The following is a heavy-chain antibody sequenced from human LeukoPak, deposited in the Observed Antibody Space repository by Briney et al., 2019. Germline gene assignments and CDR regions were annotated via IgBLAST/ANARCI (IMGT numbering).Heavy chain of an antibody. J-gene: IGHJ6*02. V-gene: IGHV3-53*01. D-gene: IGHD3-3*01. CDR1: GFTVSSNY. Sequence: PGGSLRLSCAASGFTVSSNYMSWVRQAPGKGLEWVSVIYSGGSTYYADSVKGRFTISRHNSKNTLYLQMNSLRAEDTAVYYCARDVWYYDFWSGYYTPKYGMDVWGQGTTVTVSS. CDR2: IYSGGST. CDR3: ARDVWYYDFWSGYYTPKYGMDV.